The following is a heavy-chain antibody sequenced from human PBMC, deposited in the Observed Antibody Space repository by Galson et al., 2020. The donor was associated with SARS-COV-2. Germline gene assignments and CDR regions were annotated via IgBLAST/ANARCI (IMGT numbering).Heavy chain of an antibody. CDR3: ARVLGYSRGWYVKLDYYYYGMDV. J-gene: IGHJ6*02. CDR1: GYTFTSYY. Sequence: ASVKVSCKASGYTFTSYYMHWVRQAPGQGLEWMGIINPSGGSTSYAQKFQGRVTMTRDTSTSTVYMELSSLRSEDTAVYYCARVLGYSRGWYVKLDYYYYGMDVWGQGTTVTVSS. D-gene: IGHD6-19*01. CDR2: INPSGGST. V-gene: IGHV1-46*01.